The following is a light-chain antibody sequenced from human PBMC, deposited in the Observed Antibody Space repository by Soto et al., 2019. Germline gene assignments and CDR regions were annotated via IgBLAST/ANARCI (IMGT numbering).Light chain of an antibody. CDR2: RNN. Sequence: QSVLTQPPSASGTPGQRVTISCSGSSSNIGSDTVNWYQQFPGMAPKLLIYRNNRRPSGVPDRFSGSKSGTSASLAISGLQSEDEADYYCAAWDDSLNVVVFGGGTKLTVL. CDR3: AAWDDSLNVVV. J-gene: IGLJ2*01. CDR1: SSNIGSDT. V-gene: IGLV1-44*01.